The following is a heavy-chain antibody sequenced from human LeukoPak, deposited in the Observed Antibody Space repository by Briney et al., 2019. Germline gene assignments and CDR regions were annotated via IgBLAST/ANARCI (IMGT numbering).Heavy chain of an antibody. CDR1: GGSISSSSYY. D-gene: IGHD6-19*01. Sequence: PSETLSLTCTVSGGSISSSSYYWGWIRQPPGKGLEWIGSIYYSGSTYYNPSLKSRVTISVDTSKNQFSLKLSSVTAADTAVYYCARDTDSSGSPFGYWGQGTLVTVSS. CDR2: IYYSGST. CDR3: ARDTDSSGSPFGY. J-gene: IGHJ4*02. V-gene: IGHV4-39*07.